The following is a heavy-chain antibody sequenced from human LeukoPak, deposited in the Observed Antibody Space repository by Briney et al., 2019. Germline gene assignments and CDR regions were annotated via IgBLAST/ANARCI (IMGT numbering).Heavy chain of an antibody. V-gene: IGHV3-30-3*01. CDR1: GFTFSSYA. CDR2: ISYDGSNK. J-gene: IGHJ4*02. D-gene: IGHD3-22*01. Sequence: GGSLRLPCAASGFTFSSYALHWVRQAPGKGLEWVAVISYDGSNKYYADSVKGRFTISRDNSKNTLYLQMNSLRAEDTAVYYCARVVGGYDSSALLDYWGQGTLVTVSS. CDR3: ARVVGGYDSSALLDY.